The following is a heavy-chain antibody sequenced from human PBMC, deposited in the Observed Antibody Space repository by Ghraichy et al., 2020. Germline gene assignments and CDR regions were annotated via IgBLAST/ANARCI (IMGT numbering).Heavy chain of an antibody. V-gene: IGHV1-2*04. CDR3: ARSRPTTDSSSWVSYDY. D-gene: IGHD6-13*01. Sequence: ASVKVSCKASGYTFTGYYMHWVRQAPGQGLEWMGWINPNSGGTNYAQKFQGWVTMTRDTSISTAYMELSRLRSDDTAVYYCARSRPTTDSSSWVSYDYWGQGTLVTVSS. J-gene: IGHJ4*02. CDR1: GYTFTGYY. CDR2: INPNSGGT.